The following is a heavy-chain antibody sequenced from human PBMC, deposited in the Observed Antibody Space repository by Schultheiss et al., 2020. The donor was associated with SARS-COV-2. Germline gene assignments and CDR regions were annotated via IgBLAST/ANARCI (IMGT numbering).Heavy chain of an antibody. V-gene: IGHV1-2*02. Sequence: ASVKVSCKASGYTFIDYYMHWVRQAPGQGLEWIGWINSNSGGTNYAQKFQGRVTMTRDTSISTAYMELSRLRSDDTALYYCATLGRLTEGYNFWGQGTMVTVSS. J-gene: IGHJ3*01. CDR2: INSNSGGT. CDR1: GYTFIDYY. CDR3: ATLGRLTEGYNF. D-gene: IGHD5-24*01.